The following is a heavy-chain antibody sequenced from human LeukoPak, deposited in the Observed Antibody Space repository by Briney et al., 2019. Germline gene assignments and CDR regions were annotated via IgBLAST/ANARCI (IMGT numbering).Heavy chain of an antibody. CDR2: IRSKANSYAT. D-gene: IGHD6-19*01. V-gene: IGHV3-73*01. CDR3: TRSLKTSSGWYYYYGMDV. J-gene: IGHJ6*02. CDR1: GFTLSGSA. Sequence: GGSLRLSCAASGFTLSGSAMHWVRQASGKGLEWVGRIRSKANSYATAHAASVKGRFTISRDDSKNTAYLQMNSLKTEDTAVYYCTRSLKTSSGWYYYYGMDVWGQGTTVTVSS.